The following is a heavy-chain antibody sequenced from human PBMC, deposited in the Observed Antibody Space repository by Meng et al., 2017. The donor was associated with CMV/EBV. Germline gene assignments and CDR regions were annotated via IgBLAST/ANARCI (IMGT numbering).Heavy chain of an antibody. J-gene: IGHJ4*02. CDR2: ISSSSSYI. CDR1: GFTFSSYS. CDR3: ARDEGGGIG. V-gene: IGHV3-21*01. D-gene: IGHD2-15*01. Sequence: GESLKISCAASGFTFSSYSVNWDRQAPGKGLEWVSSISSSSSYIYYADSVKGRFTISRDNAKNSLYLQMNSLRAEDTAVYYCARDEGGGIGWGQGTLVTVSS.